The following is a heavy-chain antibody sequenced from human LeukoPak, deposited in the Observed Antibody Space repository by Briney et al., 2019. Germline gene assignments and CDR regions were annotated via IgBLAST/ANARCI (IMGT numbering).Heavy chain of an antibody. Sequence: PGRSLRLSCAASGFTFSTNAMHWVRQAPGKGLEWVAVISYDGDYKKYTDSVKGRFTISRDNSKNTLYLQMNSLRADDTALYYCAVERSGSSPSDWGQGTLVTVYS. J-gene: IGHJ4*02. CDR2: ISYDGDYK. V-gene: IGHV3-30-3*01. CDR3: AVERSGSSPSD. D-gene: IGHD3-3*01. CDR1: GFTFSTNA.